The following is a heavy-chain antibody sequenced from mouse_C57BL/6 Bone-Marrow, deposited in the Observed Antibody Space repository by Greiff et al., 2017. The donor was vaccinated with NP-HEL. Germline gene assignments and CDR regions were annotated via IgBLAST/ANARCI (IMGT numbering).Heavy chain of an antibody. V-gene: IGHV1-78*01. J-gene: IGHJ1*03. D-gene: IGHD1-1*01. Sequence: VKLQESDAELVKPGASVKISCKVSGYTFTDHTIHWMKQRPEQGLEWIGYIYPRDGSTKYNEKFKGKATLTADKSSSTAYMQLNSLTSEDSAVYFCARERYYGSSHFDVWGTGTTVTVSS. CDR3: ARERYYGSSHFDV. CDR1: GYTFTDHT. CDR2: IYPRDGST.